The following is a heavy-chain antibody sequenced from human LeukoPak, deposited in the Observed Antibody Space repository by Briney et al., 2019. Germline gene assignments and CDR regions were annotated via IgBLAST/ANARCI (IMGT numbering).Heavy chain of an antibody. J-gene: IGHJ4*02. CDR3: ASWDSSGYNGGF. V-gene: IGHV1-69*05. D-gene: IGHD3-22*01. CDR1: GGTFSSYA. CDR2: IIPIFGTA. Sequence: ASVKVSCKASGGTFSSYAISWVRQAPGQGLEWMGGIIPIFGTANYAQKFQGRVTMTRNTSISTAYMELSSLRSEDTAVYYCASWDSSGYNGGFWGQGTLVTVSS.